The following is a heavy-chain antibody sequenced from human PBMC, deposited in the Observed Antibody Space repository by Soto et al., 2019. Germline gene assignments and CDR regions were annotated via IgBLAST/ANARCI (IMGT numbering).Heavy chain of an antibody. J-gene: IGHJ5*02. CDR3: ARDGTENGDYWFDP. V-gene: IGHV4-59*01. D-gene: IGHD4-17*01. CDR1: GGSISSYY. Sequence: SETLSLTCTVSGGSISSYYWSWIRQPPGKGLEWIGYIYYSGSTNYNPSLKSRVTISVDTSKNQFSLKLSSVTAADTAVYYCARDGTENGDYWFDPWGQGTLVTVSS. CDR2: IYYSGST.